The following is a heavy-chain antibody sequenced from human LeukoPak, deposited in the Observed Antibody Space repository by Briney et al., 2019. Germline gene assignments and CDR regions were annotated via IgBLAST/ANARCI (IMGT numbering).Heavy chain of an antibody. CDR1: GGSFSGYY. V-gene: IGHV4-34*01. CDR3: ARESGSYYGMDV. J-gene: IGHJ6*02. Sequence: PSETLSLTCAVYGGSFSGYYWSWIRQPPGKGLEWLGEINHSGNTNSNPSLKSRVTISVDTSKNQFSLKLSSVTAADTAVYYCARESGSYYGMDVWGQGTTVTVSS. CDR2: INHSGNT. D-gene: IGHD1-26*01.